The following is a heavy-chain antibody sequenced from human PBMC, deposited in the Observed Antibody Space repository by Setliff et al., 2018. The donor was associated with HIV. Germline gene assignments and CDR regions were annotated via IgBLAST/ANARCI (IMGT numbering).Heavy chain of an antibody. CDR3: ARVSRSGWFFDW. CDR2: IIPILGIA. V-gene: IGHV1-69*10. CDR1: GYSFTTSG. D-gene: IGHD6-19*01. Sequence: SVKVSCKASGYSFTTSGVSWVRQAPGQGLEWMGGIIPILGIANYAQKFQGRVTITTDESTSTAYMELSSLRSEDTAVYYCARVSRSGWFFDWWGQGSLVTVSS. J-gene: IGHJ4*02.